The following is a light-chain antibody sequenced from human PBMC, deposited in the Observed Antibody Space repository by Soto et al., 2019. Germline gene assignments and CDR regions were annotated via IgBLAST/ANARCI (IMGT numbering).Light chain of an antibody. Sequence: EIVLTQSPGTLSLSPGERATLSCRASQSVSSSYLAWYQQKPGQAPRLLIYGASSRATGIPDRFSGSGSGTDFTLTISRLEPEEFAVYYCQQYGSAPPYPVGQGTKLVIK. J-gene: IGKJ2*01. V-gene: IGKV3-20*01. CDR1: QSVSSSY. CDR3: QQYGSAPPYP. CDR2: GAS.